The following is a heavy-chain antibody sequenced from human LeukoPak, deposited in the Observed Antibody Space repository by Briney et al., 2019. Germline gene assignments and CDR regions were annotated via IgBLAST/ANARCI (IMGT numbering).Heavy chain of an antibody. D-gene: IGHD3-22*01. CDR2: INDSGNT. CDR1: GGSFSGYY. Sequence: PSETLSLTCAVYGGSFSGYYWTWIRQAPGRGLEWIGEINDSGNTHYNPSLKSRVTISVDTSKNQFSLKLSSVTAADTAVYYCARHDSSGYYYVGDAFDIWGQGTMVTVSS. V-gene: IGHV4-34*01. CDR3: ARHDSSGYYYVGDAFDI. J-gene: IGHJ3*02.